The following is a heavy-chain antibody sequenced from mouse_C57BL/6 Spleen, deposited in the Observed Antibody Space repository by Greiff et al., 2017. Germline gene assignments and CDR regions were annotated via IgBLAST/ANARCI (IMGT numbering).Heavy chain of an antibody. V-gene: IGHV1-55*01. CDR2: IYPGSGST. J-gene: IGHJ2*01. CDR3: ARGGTTYFDY. Sequence: QVQLKESGAELVKPGASVKTSCKASGYTFTSYWITWVKQRPGQGLEWIGDIYPGSGSTNYNEKFKSKATLTVDTSSSTAYMQLSSLTSEDSAVYYCARGGTTYFDYWGQGTTLTVSS. D-gene: IGHD2-13*01. CDR1: GYTFTSYW.